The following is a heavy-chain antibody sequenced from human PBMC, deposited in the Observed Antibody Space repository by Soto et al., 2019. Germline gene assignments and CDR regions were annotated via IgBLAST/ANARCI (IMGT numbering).Heavy chain of an antibody. D-gene: IGHD3-9*01. V-gene: IGHV4-34*01. Sequence: SETLSLTCAVYGGSFSGYYWSWIRQPPGKGLEWIGEINHSGSTNYNPSLKSRVTISVDTSKNQFSLKLSSVTAADTAVYYCARSGPNILTGYYFDYWGQGTLVTVSS. CDR1: GGSFSGYY. J-gene: IGHJ4*02. CDR2: INHSGST. CDR3: ARSGPNILTGYYFDY.